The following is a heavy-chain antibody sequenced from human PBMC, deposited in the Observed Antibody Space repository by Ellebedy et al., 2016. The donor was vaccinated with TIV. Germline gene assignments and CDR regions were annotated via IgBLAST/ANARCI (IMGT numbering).Heavy chain of an antibody. J-gene: IGHJ5*02. Sequence: MPSETLSLTCTVSGDSIRSSSHYWGWIRQPPGKGLEWIGLFYYSGSSYSNPSLKSRITIAVDTSKNQFSLKLTSATAADTAVYYCARLLPFFNWFDPWGQGTLVTVSS. V-gene: IGHV4-39*01. CDR1: GDSIRSSSHY. CDR3: ARLLPFFNWFDP. CDR2: FYYSGSS. D-gene: IGHD2/OR15-2a*01.